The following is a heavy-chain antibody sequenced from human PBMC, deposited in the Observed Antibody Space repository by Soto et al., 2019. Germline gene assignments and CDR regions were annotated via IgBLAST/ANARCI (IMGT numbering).Heavy chain of an antibody. Sequence: PGESLKISCKGSGYSFTSYWIALVRQMRGKGLEWMAIINPGDSESKYSPSFPGQVTISADKSINTAYLQWSSLKASDTAMYYCARHDTYYDILSGYYFDYWGQGTQVTVSS. D-gene: IGHD3-9*01. J-gene: IGHJ4*02. V-gene: IGHV5-51*01. CDR3: ARHDTYYDILSGYYFDY. CDR1: GYSFTSYW. CDR2: INPGDSES.